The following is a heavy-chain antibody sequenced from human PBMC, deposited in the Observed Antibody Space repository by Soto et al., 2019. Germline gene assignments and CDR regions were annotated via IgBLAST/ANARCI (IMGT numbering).Heavy chain of an antibody. CDR1: RFTLSTNV. D-gene: IGHD3-3*01. CDR3: ARDRGGHEFWIGYPTGWFAP. CDR2: ISYDGSNK. J-gene: IGHJ5*02. V-gene: IGHV3-30-3*01. Sequence: QVQLVESGGGVVQPGRSLRLSCAASRFTLSTNVMHWVRQAPGKGLEWVAVISYDGSNKYYADSVKGRFTISRDNSESALYLQMDSLRTEDTAVYYCARDRGGHEFWIGYPTGWFAPWGQGALVPVSS.